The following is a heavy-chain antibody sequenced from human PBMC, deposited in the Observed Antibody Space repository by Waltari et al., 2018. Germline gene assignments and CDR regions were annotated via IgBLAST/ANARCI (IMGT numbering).Heavy chain of an antibody. D-gene: IGHD3-22*01. J-gene: IGHJ5*02. CDR1: GGSISSSSYY. Sequence: QLQLQESGPGLVKPSETLSLTCTVSGGSISSSSYYWGWIRQPPGKGLEWIGSIYYSGSTYYNPSLKSRVTISVDTSKNQFSLKLSSVTAADTAVYYCARHSPITMIVVARFDPWGQGTLVTVSS. CDR2: IYYSGST. CDR3: ARHSPITMIVVARFDP. V-gene: IGHV4-39*01.